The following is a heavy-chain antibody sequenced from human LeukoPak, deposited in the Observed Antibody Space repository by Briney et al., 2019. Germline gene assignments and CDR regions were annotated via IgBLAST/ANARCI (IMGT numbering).Heavy chain of an antibody. D-gene: IGHD3-3*01. J-gene: IGHJ4*02. CDR3: AADDFSTTGPIDS. V-gene: IGHV1-58*02. CDR2: IVVGSGET. Sequence: ASGKVTCKAAGFTFASSIIQWDRQARGQRLGLIGWIVVGSGETIYAQRLQERFTITRDVSAGTAYMELSSLRSEDTAVYFCAADDFSTTGPIDSWGQGTLVSVSS. CDR1: GFTFASSI.